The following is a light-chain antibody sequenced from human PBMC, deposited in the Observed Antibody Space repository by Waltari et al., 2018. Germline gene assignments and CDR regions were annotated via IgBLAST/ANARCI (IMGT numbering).Light chain of an antibody. CDR1: QSIIHY. CDR3: QQTFTSPYT. J-gene: IGKJ2*01. Sequence: DDDMMQYPSSTSASLGGRITITCRASQSIIHYLTWYHQKQGTAPRLLITVASSLRGGVPSRFSGSGSGTDFSLTISSLQPEDFATYYCQQTFTSPYTFGQGTKLDI. CDR2: VAS. V-gene: IGKV1-39*01.